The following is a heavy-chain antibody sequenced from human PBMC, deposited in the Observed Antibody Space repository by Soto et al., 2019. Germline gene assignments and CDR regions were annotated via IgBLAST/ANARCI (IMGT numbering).Heavy chain of an antibody. CDR1: GGSISSGGYY. D-gene: IGHD4-17*01. CDR3: ARTTVTTDYYYGMDV. J-gene: IGHJ6*02. V-gene: IGHV4-31*03. CDR2: IYYSGST. Sequence: PSETLSLTCTVSGGSISSGGYYWSWIRQHPGKGLEWIGYIYYSGSTYYNPSLKSRVTISVDTSKNQFSLKLSSVTAADTAVYYCARTTVTTDYYYGMDVWGQGTTVTVSS.